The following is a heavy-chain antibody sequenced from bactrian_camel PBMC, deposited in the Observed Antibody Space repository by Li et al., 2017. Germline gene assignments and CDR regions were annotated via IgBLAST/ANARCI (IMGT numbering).Heavy chain of an antibody. D-gene: IGHD1*01. CDR3: AGARNLYSRLDYLREDGY. CDR2: VDSDGIT. V-gene: IGHV3S53*01. J-gene: IGHJ6*01. Sequence: HVQLVESGGGSVQAGGSLRLSCAASAVVYTSYCMGWFRQTPGNEREEVATVDSDGITSYRESVKGRFTISKDKSKNTLYLHMNDLKPEDTATYYCAGARNLYSRLDYLREDGYWGPGTQVTVS. CDR1: AVVYTSYC.